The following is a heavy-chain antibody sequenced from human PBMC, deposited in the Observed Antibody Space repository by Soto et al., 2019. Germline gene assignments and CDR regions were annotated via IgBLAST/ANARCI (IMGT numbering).Heavy chain of an antibody. CDR1: GYTFSTFG. J-gene: IGHJ4*02. CDR2: ISGNNGKT. V-gene: IGHV1-18*01. D-gene: IGHD3-16*01. CDR3: VRVEKWNYALEY. Sequence: ASVKVSCKASGYTFSTFGLSWVRQAPGQGLEWMGWISGNNGKTNYAQKFQGRVTMTTDTSTGTAYMELRSLGSDDTAVYFCVRVEKWNYALEYWGQGTLVTVSS.